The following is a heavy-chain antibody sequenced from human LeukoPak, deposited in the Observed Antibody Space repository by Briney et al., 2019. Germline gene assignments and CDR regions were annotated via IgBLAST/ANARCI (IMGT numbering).Heavy chain of an antibody. CDR1: GFTFSSYA. CDR3: VRDGDDFNFDY. J-gene: IGHJ4*02. Sequence: GGSLRLSCAASGFTFSSYAMSWVRQAPGKGLEWVSAISGSGGSTYYADSVKGRFTISRDNAKNTLYLHMHSLRAEDTAVYYCVRDGDDFNFDYWGQGSLVTVSS. CDR2: ISGSGGST. D-gene: IGHD5-24*01. V-gene: IGHV3-23*01.